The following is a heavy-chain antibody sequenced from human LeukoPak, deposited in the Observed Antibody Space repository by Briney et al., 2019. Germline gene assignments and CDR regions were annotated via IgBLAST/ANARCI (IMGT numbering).Heavy chain of an antibody. Sequence: SETLSLTCTVSGGSISSSNCYWGWIRQPPGKGLEWIGSIYYSGGTYYNASLKSRVTISIDTSKNQFSLKLSSVTAADTAVYYCARRMKYYGAFDIWGQGTMVTVSS. CDR1: GGSISSSNCY. J-gene: IGHJ3*02. CDR2: IYYSGGT. CDR3: ARRMKYYGAFDI. D-gene: IGHD3-10*01. V-gene: IGHV4-39*01.